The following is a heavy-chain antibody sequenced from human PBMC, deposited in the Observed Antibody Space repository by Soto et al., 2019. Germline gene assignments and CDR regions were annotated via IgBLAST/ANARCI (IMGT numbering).Heavy chain of an antibody. Sequence: ASVKVSCKASGYTFTSYAMHWVRQAPGPRLEWMGWINAGNGNTKYSQKFQGRVTITRDTSASTAYMELSSLRSEDTAVYYCARVTNNYYGSGSYYRNETYYYYYYGMDVWGQGTTVTVSS. J-gene: IGHJ6*02. V-gene: IGHV1-3*01. CDR3: ARVTNNYYGSGSYYRNETYYYYYYGMDV. CDR2: INAGNGNT. CDR1: GYTFTSYA. D-gene: IGHD3-10*01.